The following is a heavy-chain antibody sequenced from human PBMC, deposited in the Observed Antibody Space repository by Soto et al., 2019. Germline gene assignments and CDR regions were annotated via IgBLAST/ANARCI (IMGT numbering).Heavy chain of an antibody. CDR3: ARDSPHCSGGSCSDYYYYYMDA. D-gene: IGHD2-15*01. CDR1: GGSISSGGYY. CDR2: IYYSGST. Sequence: SETLSLTCTVSGGSISSGGYYWSWIRQHPGKGLEWIGYIYYSGSTYYNPSLKSRVTISVDTSKNQFSLKLSSVTAADTAVYYCARDSPHCSGGSCSDYYYYYMDARGQENTVPVSS. J-gene: IGHJ6*03. V-gene: IGHV4-31*03.